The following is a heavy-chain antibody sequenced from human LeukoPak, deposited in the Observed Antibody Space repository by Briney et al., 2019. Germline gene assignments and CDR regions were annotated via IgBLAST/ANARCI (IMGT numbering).Heavy chain of an antibody. J-gene: IGHJ4*02. Sequence: SETLSLTCTVSGGSISSGDYYWSWIRQPPGKGLEWIGYIYYSGSTYYNPSLKSRVTISVDTSKNQFSLKLSSVTAADTAVYYCARDRNYGPWYFDYWGQGTLVTVSS. D-gene: IGHD1-7*01. CDR3: ARDRNYGPWYFDY. CDR2: IYYSGST. CDR1: GGSISSGDYY. V-gene: IGHV4-30-4*01.